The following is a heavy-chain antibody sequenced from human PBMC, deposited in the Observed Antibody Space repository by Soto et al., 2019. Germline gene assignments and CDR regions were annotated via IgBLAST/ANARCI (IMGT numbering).Heavy chain of an antibody. CDR2: IYYSGTT. CDR1: GGSIDSDGSY. J-gene: IGHJ2*01. D-gene: IGHD2-15*01. V-gene: IGHV4-31*03. CDR3: ASGHCFGSSCSYLDL. Sequence: QVQLQESGPGLVKPSQTLSLTCTVSGGSIDSDGSYWSWIRQSPGEGLEWLGYIYYSGTTYYNPSLKSRVSISLDTSKNHFSLQLSSVTAADTAIYYCASGHCFGSSCSYLDLWGRGTLVTVSS.